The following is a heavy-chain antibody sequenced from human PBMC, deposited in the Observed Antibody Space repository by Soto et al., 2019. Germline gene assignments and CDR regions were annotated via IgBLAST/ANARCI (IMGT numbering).Heavy chain of an antibody. Sequence: SETLSLTCTVSGGSISSGGYYWSWIRQHPGKGLEWIGYIYYSGSTYYNPSLKSRVTISVDTSKNQFSLKLSSVTAADTAVYYCARHVVRNYDFWSGYHEYYFDYWGQGTLVTVSS. D-gene: IGHD3-3*01. CDR1: GGSISSGGYY. CDR3: ARHVVRNYDFWSGYHEYYFDY. CDR2: IYYSGST. J-gene: IGHJ4*02. V-gene: IGHV4-39*01.